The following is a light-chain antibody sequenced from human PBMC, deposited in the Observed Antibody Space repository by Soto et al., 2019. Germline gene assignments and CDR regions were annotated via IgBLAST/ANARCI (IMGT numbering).Light chain of an antibody. Sequence: DIQMTQSPSTLSASVGDRVTITCRASQSITIWLAWYQQKPGKAPKLLIFDASSLESGVPSRFSGSGSGTEFTLTISRLQPDDFATYCCQHYNRYSWTFCQGTKVEIK. J-gene: IGKJ1*01. CDR2: DAS. V-gene: IGKV1-5*01. CDR3: QHYNRYSWT. CDR1: QSITIW.